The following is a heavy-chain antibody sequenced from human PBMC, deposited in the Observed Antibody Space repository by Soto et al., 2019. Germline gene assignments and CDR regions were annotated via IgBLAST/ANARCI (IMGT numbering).Heavy chain of an antibody. Sequence: QVQLQESGPGLVKPSETLSLTCTVSGGSVSSGGYSWSWIRQPPGKGLEWIGYIFYSGNTNYYPSLKSRVTISVDMSKNQLSLKLSSVTAAETAVYFCARSPLRLPFDSWGQGTLVTVSS. J-gene: IGHJ4*02. V-gene: IGHV4-61*08. CDR2: IFYSGNT. CDR3: ARSPLRLPFDS. CDR1: GGSVSSGGYS.